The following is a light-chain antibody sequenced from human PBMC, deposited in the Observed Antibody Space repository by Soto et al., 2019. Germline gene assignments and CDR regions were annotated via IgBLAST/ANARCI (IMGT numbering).Light chain of an antibody. V-gene: IGKV3-11*01. J-gene: IGKJ3*01. CDR1: QSVSRF. CDR3: QQRSNWLFT. CDR2: DAS. Sequence: EIVLTQSPATLSLSPGERATLSCRASQSVSRFLAWYQHKPGQAPRLLIYDASNRAAGIPTRFSGSGSGTDFTLTISSLEPEDFAVYYCQQRSNWLFTFGPGTKVDIK.